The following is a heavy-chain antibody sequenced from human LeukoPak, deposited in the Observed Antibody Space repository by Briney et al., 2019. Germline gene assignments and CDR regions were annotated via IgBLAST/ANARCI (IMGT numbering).Heavy chain of an antibody. Sequence: PGRSLRLSCAASGFIFSNYGMHWVRQAPGKGLEWVAVIWYDGNNKDYADSVKGRFTISRDNAKNSLYLQMNSLRAEDTAVYYCARDASYCGGDCYSNWFDPWGQGTLVTVSS. CDR1: GFIFSNYG. V-gene: IGHV3-33*01. D-gene: IGHD2-21*02. CDR2: IWYDGNNK. J-gene: IGHJ5*02. CDR3: ARDASYCGGDCYSNWFDP.